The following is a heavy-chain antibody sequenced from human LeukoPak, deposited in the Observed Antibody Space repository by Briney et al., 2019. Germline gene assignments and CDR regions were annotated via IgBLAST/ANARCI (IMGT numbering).Heavy chain of an antibody. Sequence: SETLSLTCTVSGGSISSSSYYWGWLRQPPGKGLEWLGSIYYSGSTYYNPSLKSRVTISVDTSKNQFSLKLSSVTAADTAVYYCARAPFNLGATHYYYYMDVWGKGTTVTVSS. J-gene: IGHJ6*03. CDR3: ARAPFNLGATHYYYYMDV. D-gene: IGHD1-26*01. CDR1: GGSISSSSYY. CDR2: IYYSGST. V-gene: IGHV4-39*07.